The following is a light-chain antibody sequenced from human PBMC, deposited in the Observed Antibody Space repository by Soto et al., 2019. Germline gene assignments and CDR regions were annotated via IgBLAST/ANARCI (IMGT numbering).Light chain of an antibody. CDR1: SANIGGNY. V-gene: IGLV1-51*01. Sequence: QSVLTQPPSVSAAPGQKVTISCSGSSANIGGNYVSWYQHIPGTAPKLVIYDSDKRPSEIPDRFSGSKCGTSATLDITGLQTGDEADYYCGAWDGSLSVVLFGGGTKLTVL. J-gene: IGLJ2*01. CDR2: DSD. CDR3: GAWDGSLSVVL.